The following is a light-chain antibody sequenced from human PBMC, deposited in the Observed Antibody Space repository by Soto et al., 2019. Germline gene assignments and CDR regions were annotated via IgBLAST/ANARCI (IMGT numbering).Light chain of an antibody. V-gene: IGKV3-20*01. Sequence: EVVLTQSPATLSLSPGERATLSCRANQSVSANYLAWYQQKPGQAPRLLIYGASSRSTASPDRFSGSGSGTDFTLTISRLEPEDFAVFYCQQYGSSPFTFGPGTKVDIK. CDR2: GAS. CDR3: QQYGSSPFT. CDR1: QSVSANY. J-gene: IGKJ3*01.